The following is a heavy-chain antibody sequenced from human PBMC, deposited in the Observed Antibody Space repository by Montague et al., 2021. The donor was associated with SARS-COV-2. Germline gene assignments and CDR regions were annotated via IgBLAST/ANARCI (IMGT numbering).Heavy chain of an antibody. J-gene: IGHJ3*01. CDR1: SGSFSDYY. D-gene: IGHD3-3*01. CDR2: INHTGSA. Sequence: SETLSLTCAVYSGSFSDYYWTWIRQSPGKGLEWIVEINHTGSATYNPSLKDRATLSRDTSKNQSSLKLQSVTPADTAVYYCARGQVTISGVLIFIPAAGHLDVWGQGTSVTVSS. V-gene: IGHV4-34*01. CDR3: ARGQVTISGVLIFIPAAGHLDV.